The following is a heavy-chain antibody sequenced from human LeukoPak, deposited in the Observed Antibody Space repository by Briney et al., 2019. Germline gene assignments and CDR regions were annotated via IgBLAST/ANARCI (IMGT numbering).Heavy chain of an antibody. CDR1: GGTFISYA. Sequence: GSSVKVSCKASGGTFISYAISWVRQAPGQGLEWMGGIIPIFGTADYAQKFQGRVTITADESTSTAYMELSSLRAEDTAVYYCARDLVGSAISYSSGAWDYWGQGTLVTVSS. CDR3: ARDLVGSAISYSSGAWDY. CDR2: IIPIFGTA. D-gene: IGHD3-10*01. V-gene: IGHV1-69*01. J-gene: IGHJ4*02.